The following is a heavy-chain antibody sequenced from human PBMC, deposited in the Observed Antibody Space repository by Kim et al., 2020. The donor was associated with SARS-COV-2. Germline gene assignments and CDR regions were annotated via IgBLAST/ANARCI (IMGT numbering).Heavy chain of an antibody. J-gene: IGHJ1*01. Sequence: ASVKVSCKASGYTFTSYAMNWVRQAPGQGLEWMGWINTNTGNPTYAQGFTGRFVFSLDTSVSTAYLQISSLKAEDTAVYYCAREYPLANFDSPPQYFQHWGQGTLVTVSS. CDR1: GYTFTSYA. V-gene: IGHV7-4-1*02. D-gene: IGHD3-9*01. CDR3: AREYPLANFDSPPQYFQH. CDR2: INTNTGNP.